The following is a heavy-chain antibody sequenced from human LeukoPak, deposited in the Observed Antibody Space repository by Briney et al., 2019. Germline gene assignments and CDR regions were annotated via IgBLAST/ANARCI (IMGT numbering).Heavy chain of an antibody. CDR3: ASSYCGGDCYSSRGGGAFDI. CDR1: GFTFSSYV. J-gene: IGHJ3*02. V-gene: IGHV3-30*04. CDR2: ISYDGSNK. Sequence: PGGSLRLSCAASGFTFSSYVMHWVRQAPGKGLEWVAVISYDGSNKYYADSVKGRFTISRDNSKNTLYLQMNSLRAEDTAVYYCASSYCGGDCYSSRGGGAFDIWGQGTMVTVSS. D-gene: IGHD2-21*02.